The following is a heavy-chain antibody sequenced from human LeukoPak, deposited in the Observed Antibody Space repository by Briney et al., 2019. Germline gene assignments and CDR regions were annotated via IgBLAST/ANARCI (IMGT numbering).Heavy chain of an antibody. Sequence: GRSLRLSCAASGFTFSSYGMYWVRQAPGKGLEWVAVISYDGSNKYYADSVKGRFTISRDNSKNTLYLQMNSLRAEDTAVYYCAKDNSGSYSYYFDYWGQGTLVTVSS. CDR1: GFTFSSYG. J-gene: IGHJ4*02. CDR2: ISYDGSNK. CDR3: AKDNSGSYSYYFDY. D-gene: IGHD1-26*01. V-gene: IGHV3-30*18.